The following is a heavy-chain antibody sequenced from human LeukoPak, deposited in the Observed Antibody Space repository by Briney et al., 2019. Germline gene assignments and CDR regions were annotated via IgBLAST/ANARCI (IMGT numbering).Heavy chain of an antibody. V-gene: IGHV4-34*01. CDR1: GGSFSGYY. CDR3: AREYSSGWYRRMDYFDY. CDR2: INHSGST. D-gene: IGHD6-19*01. J-gene: IGHJ4*02. Sequence: SETLSLTCAVYGGSFSGYYWSWIRQPPGKGLEWIGEINHSGSTNHNPSLKSRVTISVDTSKNQFSLKLSSVTAADTAVYYCAREYSSGWYRRMDYFDYWGQGTLVTVSS.